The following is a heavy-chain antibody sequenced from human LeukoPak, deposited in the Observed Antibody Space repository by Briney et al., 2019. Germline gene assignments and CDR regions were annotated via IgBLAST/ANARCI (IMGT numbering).Heavy chain of an antibody. CDR1: GYTFSSYG. D-gene: IGHD4-17*01. CDR2: INAYNGNT. J-gene: IGHJ4*02. V-gene: IGHV1-18*01. CDR3: ARDNGDYWFDY. Sequence: ASVKVSCKASGYTFSSYGFSWVRQAPGQGLEWMGWINAYNGNTNYAQNLQGRVTMTTDTSISTAYMELTRLRSDDTAVYYCARDNGDYWFDYWGQGTLVTVSS.